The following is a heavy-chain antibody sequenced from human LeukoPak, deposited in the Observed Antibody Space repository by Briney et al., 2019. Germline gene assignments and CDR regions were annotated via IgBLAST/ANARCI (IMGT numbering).Heavy chain of an antibody. D-gene: IGHD3-22*01. V-gene: IGHV4-59*01. Sequence: SETLSLTCTVSGGSISSYYWSWIRQPPGKGLEWIGYIYYSGSTNYNPSLKSRVTISVDTSKNQFSLKLSSVTAADTAVYYCARDLSGDREYYDSSGSQADAFDIWGQGTMVTVSS. CDR1: GGSISSYY. J-gene: IGHJ3*02. CDR2: IYYSGST. CDR3: ARDLSGDREYYDSSGSQADAFDI.